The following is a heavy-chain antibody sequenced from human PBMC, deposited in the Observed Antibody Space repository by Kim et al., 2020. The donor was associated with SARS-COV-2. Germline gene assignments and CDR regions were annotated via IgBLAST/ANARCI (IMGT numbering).Heavy chain of an antibody. CDR3: AREFPPSLLLQYGIDV. D-gene: IGHD2-15*01. CDR2: ISSGGYI. Sequence: GGSLRLSCTASGFTLNNYNMNWVRQAPGKGLEWVSSISSGGYISYGDSLKGRFTISRDNARNSLYLQMNSLRAEDTAVYYCAREFPPSLLLQYGIDVWGQGTTVTVSS. J-gene: IGHJ6*02. CDR1: GFTLNNYN. V-gene: IGHV3-21*01.